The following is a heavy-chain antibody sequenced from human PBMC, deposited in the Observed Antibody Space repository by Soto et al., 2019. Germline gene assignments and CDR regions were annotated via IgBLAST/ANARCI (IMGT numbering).Heavy chain of an antibody. CDR1: GGSLSAFY. J-gene: IGHJ4*02. D-gene: IGHD6-13*01. CDR3: ARPAANGLY. V-gene: IGHV4-34*01. CDR2: VNHSGSP. Sequence: QVRLQQWGAGLLKPSETLSLTCAVYGGSLSAFYWTWIRKAPGKGLEWMGEVNHSGSPTYNPSLKSRLTISVAPSQNQSSLSLQYVAAADTAVYYCARPAANGLYWGQGTLVTVSS.